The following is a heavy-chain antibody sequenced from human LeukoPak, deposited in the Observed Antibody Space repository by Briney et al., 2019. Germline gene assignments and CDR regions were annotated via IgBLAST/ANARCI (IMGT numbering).Heavy chain of an antibody. J-gene: IGHJ4*02. V-gene: IGHV3-23*01. CDR1: GFTFSSYA. CDR2: ISGSGGST. CDR3: AKDKEVLRFLEWLQYYFDY. Sequence: GGSLRLSCAASGFTFSSYAMSWVRQAPGKGLEWVSAISGSGGSTYYADSVKGRFTISRDNSKNTLYLQMNSLRAEDTAVYYCAKDKEVLRFLEWLQYYFDYWGQGTLVTVSS. D-gene: IGHD3-3*01.